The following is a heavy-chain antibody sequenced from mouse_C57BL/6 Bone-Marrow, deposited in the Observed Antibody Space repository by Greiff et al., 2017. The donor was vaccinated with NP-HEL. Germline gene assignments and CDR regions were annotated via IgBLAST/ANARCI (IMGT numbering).Heavy chain of an antibody. D-gene: IGHD1-1*01. V-gene: IGHV1-50*01. J-gene: IGHJ1*03. CDR1: GYTFTSYW. CDR3: ARLHYGSSPYWYFDV. Sequence: QVQLKQPGAELVKPGASVKLSCKASGYTFTSYWMQWVKQRPGQGLEWIGEIDPSDSYTNYNQKFKGKATLTVDTSSSTAYMQLSSLTSEDSAVYYCARLHYGSSPYWYFDVWGTGTTVTVSS. CDR2: IDPSDSYT.